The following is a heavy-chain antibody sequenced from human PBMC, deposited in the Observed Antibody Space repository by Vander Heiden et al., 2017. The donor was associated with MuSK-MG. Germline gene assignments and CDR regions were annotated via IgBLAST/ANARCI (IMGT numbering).Heavy chain of an antibody. Sequence: EVQLLESGGGLVQHGGCLRLSCAASGFTFSTYAMSWVRQAPGKGLEWVSSISSNGGSTYYADSVKGRFTISRDNSKNTLYLQMNSLRAEDTAVYYCAKRPGRSDYWGQGTLVTVSS. J-gene: IGHJ4*02. CDR3: AKRPGRSDY. V-gene: IGHV3-23*01. CDR1: GFTFSTYA. CDR2: ISSNGGST.